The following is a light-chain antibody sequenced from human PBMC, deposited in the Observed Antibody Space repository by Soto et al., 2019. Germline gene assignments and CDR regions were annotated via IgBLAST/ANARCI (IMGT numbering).Light chain of an antibody. CDR3: QQYNNYWT. V-gene: IGKV1-5*03. J-gene: IGKJ1*01. Sequence: EIQITQSPSTLSASVGDRVTITCRASQSISSWLAWYQQKPGKAPQLLNYKASIVESGPPWRFSGSGSRKEFPLTISRLQHDDFANYYCQQYNNYWTFGQGTKVDNK. CDR2: KAS. CDR1: QSISSW.